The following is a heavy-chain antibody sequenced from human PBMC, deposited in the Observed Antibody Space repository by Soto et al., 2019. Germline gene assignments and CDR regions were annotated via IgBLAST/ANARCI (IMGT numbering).Heavy chain of an antibody. CDR3: ARGTYSSSSGATSYYYYMDV. Sequence: ASVKVSCKASGYTFTSYDINWVRQATGQGLEWMGWMNPNSGNTGYAQKFQGRVTMTRNTSIRTAYMELSSLRSEDTAVYYCARGTYSSSSGATSYYYYMDVWGKGTTVTVSS. D-gene: IGHD6-6*01. CDR1: GYTFTSYD. V-gene: IGHV1-8*01. CDR2: MNPNSGNT. J-gene: IGHJ6*03.